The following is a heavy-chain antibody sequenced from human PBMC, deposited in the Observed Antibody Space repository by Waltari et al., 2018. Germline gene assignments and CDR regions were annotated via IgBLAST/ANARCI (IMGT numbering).Heavy chain of an antibody. D-gene: IGHD6-19*01. CDR1: GFTFSSYA. J-gene: IGHJ4*02. Sequence: EVQLVESGGGLVQPGGSLRLSCAASGFTFSSYAMSWVRQAPGKGLEWVSAISGSGCSTYYADSVKGRFTIARDNSKNTLYLQMNSLRAEDTAVYYCAKRPVVAVAGTPDDYWGQGTLVTVSS. CDR2: ISGSGCST. CDR3: AKRPVVAVAGTPDDY. V-gene: IGHV3-23*04.